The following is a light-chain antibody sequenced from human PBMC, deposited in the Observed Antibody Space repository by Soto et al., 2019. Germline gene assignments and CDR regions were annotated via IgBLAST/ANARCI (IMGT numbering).Light chain of an antibody. CDR3: QQFGRSPPSWT. Sequence: ETVLTQSPGTLSLSPGERATLSCRASQSVSSNYVAWYQQKPGQAPRLLMYGASTRATGIPDRFSGSGSGTAFTLTISRLEPEDFAVYYCQQFGRSPPSWTFGQGTKVEIK. CDR1: QSVSSNY. CDR2: GAS. J-gene: IGKJ1*01. V-gene: IGKV3-20*01.